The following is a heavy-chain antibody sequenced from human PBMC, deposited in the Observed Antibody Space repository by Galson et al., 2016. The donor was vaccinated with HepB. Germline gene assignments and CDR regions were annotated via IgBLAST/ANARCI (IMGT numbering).Heavy chain of an antibody. V-gene: IGHV3-30*04. D-gene: IGHD3-10*01. CDR2: ISHDGSNE. Sequence: SLRLSCAASGFTFTQYAIHWIRRAPGKGLEWVTVISHDGSNEYYADSVKGRITMSRDNSKNAMFLQIKSLRSDDTAVYYCARRKVSRVRGINFRHGLDVWGLGTTVIVS. CDR1: GFTFTQYA. J-gene: IGHJ6*02. CDR3: ARRKVSRVRGINFRHGLDV.